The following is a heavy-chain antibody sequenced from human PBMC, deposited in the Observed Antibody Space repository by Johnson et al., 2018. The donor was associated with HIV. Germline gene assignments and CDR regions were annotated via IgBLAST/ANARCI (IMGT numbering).Heavy chain of an antibody. V-gene: IGHV3-15*01. CDR3: TTDYRLTVVTRSDAFDI. J-gene: IGHJ3*02. CDR1: GFTFINAW. D-gene: IGHD4-23*01. CDR2: IKSKTDGGTT. Sequence: VQLVESGGGLVKPGGSLRLSCAASGFTFINAWMSWVRQAPGKGLEWVGRIKSKTDGGTTDYAAPVNSRFPSTRDDSKNTLYLQMTSLKTEDTAVYYCTTDYRLTVVTRSDAFDIWGQGTMVTVSS.